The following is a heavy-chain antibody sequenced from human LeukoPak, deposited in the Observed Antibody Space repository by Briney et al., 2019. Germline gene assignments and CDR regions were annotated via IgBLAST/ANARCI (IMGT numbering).Heavy chain of an antibody. J-gene: IGHJ4*02. CDR1: GFTVSSHY. CDR3: ARDRPAGGVGDFDH. V-gene: IGHV3-66*01. D-gene: IGHD3-16*01. Sequence: GGSLRLSCVASGFTVSSHYMSWVRQAPGKGLEWVSAIYTDGSTYYAGSVKGRFTISRDNSENTLYLQMNSHRVEDTAVYYCARDRPAGGVGDFDHWGQGTLVTVSS. CDR2: IYTDGST.